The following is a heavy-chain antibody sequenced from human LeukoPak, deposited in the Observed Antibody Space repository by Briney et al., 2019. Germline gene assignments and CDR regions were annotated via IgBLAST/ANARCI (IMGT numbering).Heavy chain of an antibody. J-gene: IGHJ6*02. Sequence: GGSLRLSCAASGFTFSSNYMSWVRQAPGKGLEWVSVIYSGGSTYYADSVTGRFTISRDNSKNTLYLQMNSLRAEDTAVYYCARERPSITIFGVVASYGMDVWGQGTTVTVSS. V-gene: IGHV3-53*01. D-gene: IGHD3-3*01. CDR3: ARERPSITIFGVVASYGMDV. CDR2: IYSGGST. CDR1: GFTFSSNY.